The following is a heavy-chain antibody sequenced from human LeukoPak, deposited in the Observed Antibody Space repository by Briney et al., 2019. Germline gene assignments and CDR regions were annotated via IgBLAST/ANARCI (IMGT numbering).Heavy chain of an antibody. CDR2: INYSGTT. Sequence: SETLSLTCTVSGVSISSYYWSWIRQPPGKGLEWIGSINYSGTTYYNPSLKSRVTLSVDTSKNQFSLKLSSVTAADTAVYYCARVDIAVVPSTNFDYWGQGTLVTVSS. CDR3: ARVDIAVVPSTNFDY. CDR1: GVSISSYY. V-gene: IGHV4-59*05. D-gene: IGHD2-2*01. J-gene: IGHJ4*02.